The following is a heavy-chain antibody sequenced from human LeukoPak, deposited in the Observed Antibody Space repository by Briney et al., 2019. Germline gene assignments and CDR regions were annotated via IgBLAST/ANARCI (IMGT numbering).Heavy chain of an antibody. V-gene: IGHV1-2*02. J-gene: IGHJ4*02. CDR2: INPNSGGT. CDR1: GYTFTGYY. CDR3: ARVLRLDYYDSSGYYNYYFDY. D-gene: IGHD3-22*01. Sequence: ASVKVSCKASGYTFTGYYMHWVRQAPGQGLEWMGWINPNSGGTYYAQKFQGRVTMTRDTSISTAYMELSRLRSDDTAVYYCARVLRLDYYDSSGYYNYYFDYWGQGTLVTVSS.